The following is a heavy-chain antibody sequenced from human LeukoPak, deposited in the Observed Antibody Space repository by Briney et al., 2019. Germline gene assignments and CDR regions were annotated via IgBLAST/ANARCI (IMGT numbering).Heavy chain of an antibody. CDR2: INPNSGGT. D-gene: IGHD3-3*01. V-gene: IGHV1-2*02. CDR3: ARDNYDFWSGSTAIDP. Sequence: ASVKVSCKASGYTFTDYFMHWVRQAPGQGLEWMGWINPNSGGTNYAQKFQGRVTMTRDTSISTAYMELSRLRSDDTAVYYCARDNYDFWSGSTAIDPWGQGTLVTVSS. J-gene: IGHJ5*02. CDR1: GYTFTDYF.